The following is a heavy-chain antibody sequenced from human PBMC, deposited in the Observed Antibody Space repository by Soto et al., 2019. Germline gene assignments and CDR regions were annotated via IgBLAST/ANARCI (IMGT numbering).Heavy chain of an antibody. J-gene: IGHJ6*02. CDR1: GGTLSNNA. CDR2: IIPIFGTT. CDR3: ARPLQQLVRLQYYYPIDF. Sequence: QVQLVQSGAEVKEPGSSVKVSCTASGGTLSNNAISWVRQAPGQGLEWMGGIIPIFGTTNYAQKFQGRLTITADESTSTGYMELRSLRSDDTAVYYCARPLQQLVRLQYYYPIDFLGQGTTVTDSS. D-gene: IGHD6-13*01. V-gene: IGHV1-69*01.